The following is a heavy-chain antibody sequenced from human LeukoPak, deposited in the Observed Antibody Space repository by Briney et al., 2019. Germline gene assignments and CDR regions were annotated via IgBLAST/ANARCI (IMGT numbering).Heavy chain of an antibody. CDR2: ISYDGSNK. D-gene: IGHD2-15*01. CDR3: ATLVVVAANVDAFDI. V-gene: IGHV3-30*03. J-gene: IGHJ3*02. CDR1: GFTFSSYS. Sequence: PGGSLRLSCAASGFTFSSYSMNWVRQAPGKGLEWVAVISYDGSNKYYADSVKGRFTISRDNSKNTLYLQMSSLRAEDTAVYYCATLVVVAANVDAFDIWGQGTMVTVSS.